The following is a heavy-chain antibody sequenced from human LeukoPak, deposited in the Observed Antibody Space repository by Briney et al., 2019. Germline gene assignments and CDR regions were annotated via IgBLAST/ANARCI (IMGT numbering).Heavy chain of an antibody. D-gene: IGHD3-10*01. CDR1: GYTFTSYY. CDR2: INPSGGST. V-gene: IGHV1-46*01. J-gene: IGHJ4*02. Sequence: GASVKVSCKASGYTFTSYYMHWVRQAPGQGLEWMGIINPSGGSTSYAQKFQGRVTMTRDTSTSTVYMELSSLRSEDTALYYCARGGSPYGSGSYSFVLWGQGTLVTVSS. CDR3: ARGGSPYGSGSYSFVL.